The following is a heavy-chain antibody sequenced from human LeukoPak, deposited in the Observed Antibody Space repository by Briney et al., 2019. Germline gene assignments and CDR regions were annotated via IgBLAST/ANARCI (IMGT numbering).Heavy chain of an antibody. V-gene: IGHV4-34*01. CDR3: ASIFGVVTNDY. D-gene: IGHD3-3*01. Sequence: PSETLSLTCAVYGGSFSGYYWSWIRQPPGKELEWIGEINHSGSTNYNPSLKSRVTISVDTSKNQFSLKLSSVTAADAAVYYCASIFGVVTNDYWGQGTLVTVSS. CDR1: GGSFSGYY. CDR2: INHSGST. J-gene: IGHJ4*02.